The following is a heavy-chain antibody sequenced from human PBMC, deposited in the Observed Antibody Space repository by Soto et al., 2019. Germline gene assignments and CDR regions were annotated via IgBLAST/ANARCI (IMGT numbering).Heavy chain of an antibody. CDR1: GYNFTDYW. Sequence: GESLKISCETSGYNFTDYWIGWVRQMPWKGLEWVGIIYPGDSDTRYSPSFQDRVTISADQSISTAYLQWSSLKASDTAIYYCARGGYCSSTTCYSQVWFDPWAQGTPVTVSS. V-gene: IGHV5-51*01. CDR3: ARGGYCSSTTCYSQVWFDP. D-gene: IGHD2-2*01. CDR2: IYPGDSDT. J-gene: IGHJ5*02.